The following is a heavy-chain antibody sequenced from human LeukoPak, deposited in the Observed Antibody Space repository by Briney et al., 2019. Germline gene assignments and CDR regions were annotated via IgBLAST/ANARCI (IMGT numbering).Heavy chain of an antibody. CDR3: ARDPLSTVTRPFDY. V-gene: IGHV1-69*05. Sequence: SVKVSCKASGGTFSSYAISWVRQAPGQGLEWMGRIIPIFGTANYAQRFQGRVTITTDESTSTAYMELSSLRSEDTAVYYCARDPLSTVTRPFDYWGQGTLVTVSS. CDR2: IIPIFGTA. CDR1: GGTFSSYA. J-gene: IGHJ4*02. D-gene: IGHD4-11*01.